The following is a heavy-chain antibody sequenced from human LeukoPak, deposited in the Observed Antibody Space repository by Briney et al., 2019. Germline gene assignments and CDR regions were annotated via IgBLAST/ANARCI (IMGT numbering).Heavy chain of an antibody. D-gene: IGHD5-12*01. J-gene: IGHJ4*02. CDR3: ARGGGYASPIGY. Sequence: MSSETLSLTCTLSGGSISTYYWSWIRQPPGKGLEWIGYIYHSGSTNYNPSLKSRVTISVDISKNQFSLKLSSVTAADTAVYYCARGGGYASPIGYWGQGALVTVSS. CDR2: IYHSGST. CDR1: GGSISTYY. V-gene: IGHV4-59*01.